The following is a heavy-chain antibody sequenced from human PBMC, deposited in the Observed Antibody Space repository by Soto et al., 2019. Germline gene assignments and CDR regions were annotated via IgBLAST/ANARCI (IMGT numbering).Heavy chain of an antibody. V-gene: IGHV1-8*01. J-gene: IGHJ4*02. Sequence: QVQLVQSGAEVKKPGASVKVSCKASGYTFISYDINWVRQATGQGLEWMGWMNPNTGDTGYAQKFQGRVTMTRNTSINTANLELSSLRSDDTAVYFCARGYCYIFDYWGQGTLVTVSS. CDR3: ARGYCYIFDY. CDR1: GYTFISYD. D-gene: IGHD2-21*01. CDR2: MNPNTGDT.